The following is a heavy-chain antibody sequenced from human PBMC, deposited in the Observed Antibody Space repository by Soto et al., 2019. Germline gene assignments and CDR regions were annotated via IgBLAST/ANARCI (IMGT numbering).Heavy chain of an antibody. Sequence: QVQLVQSGAEVKKPGASVKVSCKDSGYTFTSYGITWVRQAPGQGHEWMGWISAYNGNTNYAQKLQGRVTMTTDTSTSTAYMELRSLRSDDTVFYYCAMHQPPWGAEYRWFDPWGQGTLVTVSS. CDR2: ISAYNGNT. CDR1: GYTFTSYG. CDR3: AMHQPPWGAEYRWFDP. J-gene: IGHJ5*02. V-gene: IGHV1-18*01. D-gene: IGHD3-16*01.